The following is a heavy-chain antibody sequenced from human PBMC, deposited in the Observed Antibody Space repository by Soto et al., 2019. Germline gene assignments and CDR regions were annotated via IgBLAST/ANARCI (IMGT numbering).Heavy chain of an antibody. CDR1: GGSISSGGYY. CDR3: ARSPEATVTAFDY. D-gene: IGHD4-17*01. Sequence: QVQLQASGPGLVKPSQTLSLTCTVSGGSISSGGYYWSWIRQHPGKGLEWFGFIYYRGSTYYNTSLKSRVTISVDTSKNQFSLKRNSATAADTAGYYCARSPEATVTAFDYWGQGTLVTVSS. J-gene: IGHJ4*02. CDR2: IYYRGST. V-gene: IGHV4-31*03.